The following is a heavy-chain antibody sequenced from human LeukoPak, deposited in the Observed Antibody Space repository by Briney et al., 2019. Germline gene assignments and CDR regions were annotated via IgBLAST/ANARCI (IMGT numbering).Heavy chain of an antibody. CDR2: VHHSGMT. Sequence: PSETLSLTCTVYGGSFTSDYWTWIRQPPGKGLEWIGEVHHSGMTNYKPSLRSRVTISLDTSKNQFSLNLASVTAADTAVYYCARGLSLGWVDYGGQGTLVTVSS. J-gene: IGHJ4*02. V-gene: IGHV4-34*01. CDR3: ARGLSLGWVDY. CDR1: GGSFTSDY. D-gene: IGHD6-19*01.